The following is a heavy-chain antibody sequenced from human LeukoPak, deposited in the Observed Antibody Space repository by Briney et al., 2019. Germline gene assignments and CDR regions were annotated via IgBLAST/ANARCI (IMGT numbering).Heavy chain of an antibody. V-gene: IGHV3-9*01. D-gene: IGHD5-18*01. CDR3: AKVGPVSSYGFGFFNY. J-gene: IGHJ4*02. CDR1: GFTFDDYA. CDR2: ISYNSGSI. Sequence: SLRLSCAASGFTFDDYAMHWVRQAPGKGLEWVSGISYNSGSINYAESVKGRFTISRDNAKNSLYLQMNSLTVEDTALYYCAKVGPVSSYGFGFFNYWGRGTLVTVPS.